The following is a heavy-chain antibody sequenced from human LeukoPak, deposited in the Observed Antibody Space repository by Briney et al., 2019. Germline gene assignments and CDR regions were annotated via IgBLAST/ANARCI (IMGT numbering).Heavy chain of an antibody. D-gene: IGHD6-13*01. CDR2: ISGSGGST. J-gene: IGHJ6*02. V-gene: IGHV3-23*01. Sequence: GGSLRLSCAASGFTFSSYAMSWVRQAPGKGLEWVSAISGSGGSTYYADSVKGRFTISRDNAKNSLYLQMNSLRAEDTAVYYCARDDSSTVYGMDVWGQGTTVTASS. CDR1: GFTFSSYA. CDR3: ARDDSSTVYGMDV.